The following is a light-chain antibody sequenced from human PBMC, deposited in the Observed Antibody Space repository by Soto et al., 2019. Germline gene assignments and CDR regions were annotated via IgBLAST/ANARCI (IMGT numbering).Light chain of an antibody. CDR2: NTS. Sequence: QAVVTQEPSLTVSPGGTVTLTCGSSTGTVTSGHYPYWFHQKPGQAPRTLVYNTSDKHSWTPARFSGSLLGGKAALTLSGAQPEDEADFYCLLSYSGARVFGGETKLTVL. CDR1: TGTVTSGHY. V-gene: IGLV7-46*01. CDR3: LLSYSGARV. J-gene: IGLJ3*02.